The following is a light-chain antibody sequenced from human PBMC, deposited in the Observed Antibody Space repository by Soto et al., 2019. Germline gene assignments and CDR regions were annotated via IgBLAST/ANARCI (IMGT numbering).Light chain of an antibody. CDR1: SSDVGGFDY. CDR3: TSYTSSSSLDVV. J-gene: IGLJ2*01. V-gene: IGLV2-14*03. Sequence: QSVLTQPASVSGSPGQSITISCTGTSSDVGGFDYVSWYQHHPGKAPKLMIYDVTNRPSGVSKRFSGSKSGNTASLTISGLQAEDEADYYCTSYTSSSSLDVVFGGGTKLTVL. CDR2: DVT.